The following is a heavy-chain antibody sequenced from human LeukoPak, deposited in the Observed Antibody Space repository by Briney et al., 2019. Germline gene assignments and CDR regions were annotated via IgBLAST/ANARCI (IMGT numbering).Heavy chain of an antibody. CDR1: QFTFDNYW. Sequence: GGSLRLSCVGSQFTFDNYWMTWVRQAPGKGLEWVANIREDGGLKYYVDSVKGRFTISRDNAKRSLYLQMNSLRAEDTALYYYAKVAYYYGSGSYYGQYYFDYWGQGTLVTVSS. V-gene: IGHV3-7*03. J-gene: IGHJ4*02. CDR3: AKVAYYYGSGSYYGQYYFDY. CDR2: IREDGGLK. D-gene: IGHD3-10*01.